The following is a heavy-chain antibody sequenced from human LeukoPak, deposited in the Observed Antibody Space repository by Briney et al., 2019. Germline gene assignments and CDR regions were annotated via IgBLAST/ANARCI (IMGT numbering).Heavy chain of an antibody. J-gene: IGHJ4*02. Sequence: GGSLRLSCAASGFTFSSYAMSWVRQAPGKGLEWVSAISGSGGSTYYADSVRGRFTISRDNSKNTLYLQMNSLRAEDTAVYYCAKLVGYYYDSSGYYYFDYWGQGTLVTVSS. V-gene: IGHV3-23*01. D-gene: IGHD3-22*01. CDR3: AKLVGYYYDSSGYYYFDY. CDR2: ISGSGGST. CDR1: GFTFSSYA.